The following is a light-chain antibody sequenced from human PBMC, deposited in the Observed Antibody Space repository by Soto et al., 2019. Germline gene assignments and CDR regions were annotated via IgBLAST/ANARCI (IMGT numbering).Light chain of an antibody. V-gene: IGKV3-20*01. Sequence: VLTQSPDTLSLSPCEIATLSCRASQSVSGNSLAWYRQNRGQAPRLIIYDVSTRATGIPDRFSGSGSGTDFTLTISRLEPEDFALFFCQHYDGSLWTFGQGTKVDIK. CDR2: DVS. J-gene: IGKJ1*01. CDR1: QSVSGNS. CDR3: QHYDGSLWT.